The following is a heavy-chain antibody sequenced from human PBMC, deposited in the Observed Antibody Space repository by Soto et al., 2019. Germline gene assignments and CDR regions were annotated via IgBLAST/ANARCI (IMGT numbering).Heavy chain of an antibody. CDR2: IITMFGTA. Sequence: QVQLVQSGAEVKKPGSSVKVSCKASGGTFSRDAISWVRQAPGQGLEWMGGIITMFGTAKYVQKLQGRLTSTADESTTTAYMELRSLRSDDTAVYYCARGVVVVAASQLGWFDPWGQGTLVTVSS. V-gene: IGHV1-69*01. D-gene: IGHD2-15*01. J-gene: IGHJ5*02. CDR1: GGTFSRDA. CDR3: ARGVVVVAASQLGWFDP.